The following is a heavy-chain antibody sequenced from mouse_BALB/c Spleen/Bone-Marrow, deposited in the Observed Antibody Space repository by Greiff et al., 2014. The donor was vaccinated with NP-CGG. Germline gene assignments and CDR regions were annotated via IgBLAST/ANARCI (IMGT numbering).Heavy chain of an antibody. V-gene: IGHV1-69*02. CDR1: GYTFTSYW. CDR2: IYPSDSYT. CDR3: TRSGCYYFDD. Sequence: QVQLQQPGAELVRPGASVKLSCKASGYTFTSYWINWVKQRPGQGLEWIGNIYPSDSYTNYNQKFKDKATLTVAKSSSTAYMQLSSPTSEDSAVYYCTRSGCYYFDDWGQGTTLTVSS. J-gene: IGHJ2*01.